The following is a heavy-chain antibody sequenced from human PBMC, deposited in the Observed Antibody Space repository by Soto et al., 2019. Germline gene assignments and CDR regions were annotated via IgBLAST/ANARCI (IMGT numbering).Heavy chain of an antibody. CDR1: GVSISSGGYY. Sequence: PSETLSLTCTVSGVSISSGGYYWSWIRQHPGKGLEWIGYIYYSGSTYYNPSLKSRVTISVDTSKNQFSLKLSSVTAADTAVYYCARARIAAALPDYWGQGTLVTVSS. V-gene: IGHV4-31*03. CDR3: ARARIAAALPDY. J-gene: IGHJ4*02. CDR2: IYYSGST. D-gene: IGHD6-13*01.